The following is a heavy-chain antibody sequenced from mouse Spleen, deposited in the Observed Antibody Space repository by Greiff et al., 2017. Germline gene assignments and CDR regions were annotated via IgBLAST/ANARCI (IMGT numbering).Heavy chain of an antibody. D-gene: IGHD1-1*01. Sequence: EVQLQQSGAELVRPGASVKLSSTASGFNIKDYYMHWVKQRPEQGLEWIGRIDPEDGDTEYAPKFQGKATMTADTSSNTAYLQLSSLTSEDTAVYYCTTIYYGSSYGGYWGQGTTLTVSS. CDR3: TTIYYGSSYGGY. J-gene: IGHJ2*01. CDR1: GFNIKDYY. V-gene: IGHV14-1*01. CDR2: IDPEDGDT.